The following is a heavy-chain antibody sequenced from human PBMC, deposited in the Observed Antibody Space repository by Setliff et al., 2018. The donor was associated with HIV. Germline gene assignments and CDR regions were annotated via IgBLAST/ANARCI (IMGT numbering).Heavy chain of an antibody. CDR1: GYTFTDFG. V-gene: IGHV1-18*01. J-gene: IGHJ4*02. CDR2: IGAFNGNT. CDR3: ARAGAAETSHFDY. D-gene: IGHD2-15*01. Sequence: GASVKVSCKASGYTFTDFGITWVRQAPGQGLEWMGWIGAFNGNTHYPQNLQGRVTMTTDTSTRTAYMELRSLRSDDTAVYFCARAGAAETSHFDYWGQGTPVTVSS.